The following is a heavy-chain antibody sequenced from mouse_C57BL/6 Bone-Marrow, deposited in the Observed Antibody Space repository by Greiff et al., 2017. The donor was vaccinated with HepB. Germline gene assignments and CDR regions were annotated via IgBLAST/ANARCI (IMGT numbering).Heavy chain of an antibody. D-gene: IGHD2-1*01. CDR1: GFTFSDYY. Sequence: EVKLVESEGGLVQPGSSMKLSCTASGFTFSDYYMAWVRQVPEKGLEWVANINYDGSSTYYLDSLKSRFIISRDNAKNILYLQMSSLKSEDTATYYCAREPGYGNYWYFDVWGTGTTVTVSS. CDR3: AREPGYGNYWYFDV. V-gene: IGHV5-16*01. CDR2: INYDGSST. J-gene: IGHJ1*03.